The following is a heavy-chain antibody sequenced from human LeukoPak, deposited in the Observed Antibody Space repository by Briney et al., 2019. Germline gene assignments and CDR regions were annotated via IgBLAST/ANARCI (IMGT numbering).Heavy chain of an antibody. V-gene: IGHV3-23*01. CDR2: ISGDGGTT. D-gene: IGHD3-10*01. CDR3: ARDRDRYGSGSYIAFDI. J-gene: IGHJ3*02. Sequence: PGRSLRLSCVASGFPFSSYAMSWVRQAPGKGLECVSVISGDGGTTHYADFVKGRFTISRDNSKNTLYLQMNSLRAEDTAVYYCARDRDRYGSGSYIAFDIWGQGTMVTVSS. CDR1: GFPFSSYA.